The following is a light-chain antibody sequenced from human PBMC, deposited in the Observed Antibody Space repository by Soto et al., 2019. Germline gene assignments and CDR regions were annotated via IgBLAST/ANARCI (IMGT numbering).Light chain of an antibody. Sequence: EIVMTQSPATLSVSPGERATLSCRASQSISSNLAWYQQRPGQAPRLLIYAASSRATGIPDRFSGSGSGTDFTLTISRLEPEDCAVYYCQQYGTSPRTFGQGTKVDIK. CDR3: QQYGTSPRT. CDR2: AAS. V-gene: IGKV3-20*01. J-gene: IGKJ1*01. CDR1: QSISSN.